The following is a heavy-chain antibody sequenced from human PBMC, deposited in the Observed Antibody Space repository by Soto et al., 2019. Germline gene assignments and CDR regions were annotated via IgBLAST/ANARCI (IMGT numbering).Heavy chain of an antibody. D-gene: IGHD1-26*01. CDR3: ARRPGSSSRDAFDI. CDR2: IKQDGSEK. Sequence: GSLRLSCAASGFTFSSYWMSWVRQAPGKGLEWVANIKQDGSEKYYVDSVKGRFTISRDNAKNSLYLQMNSLRAEDTAVYYCARRPGSSSRDAFDIWGQGTMVTVSS. CDR1: GFTFSSYW. J-gene: IGHJ3*02. V-gene: IGHV3-7*03.